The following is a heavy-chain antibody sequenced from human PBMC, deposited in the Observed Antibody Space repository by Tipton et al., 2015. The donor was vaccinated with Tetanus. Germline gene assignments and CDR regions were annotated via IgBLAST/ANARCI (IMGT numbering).Heavy chain of an antibody. D-gene: IGHD6-19*01. J-gene: IGHJ4*02. CDR1: GGSISSYY. CDR3: ATTEYSSGWYN. V-gene: IGHV4-34*01. Sequence: TLSLTCTVSGGSISSYYWSWIRQPPGKGLEWIGEINHSGSTNYNPSLKSRVTISVDTSKNQFSLKLSSVTAADTAVYYCATTEYSSGWYNWGQGTLVTVSS. CDR2: INHSGST.